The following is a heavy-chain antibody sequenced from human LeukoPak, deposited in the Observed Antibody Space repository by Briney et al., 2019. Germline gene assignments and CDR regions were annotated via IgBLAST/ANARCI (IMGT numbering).Heavy chain of an antibody. CDR2: INHSGST. CDR1: GGSFSGYY. CDR3: ARGGYDYVWGSYRWEDWFDP. V-gene: IGHV4-34*01. J-gene: IGHJ5*02. Sequence: PSETLSLTCADYGGSFSGYYWSRIRQPPGKGLEWIGEINHSGSTNYNPSLKSRVTISVDTSKNQFSLKLSSVTAADTAVYYCARGGYDYVWGSYRWEDWFDPWGQGTLVTVSS. D-gene: IGHD3-16*02.